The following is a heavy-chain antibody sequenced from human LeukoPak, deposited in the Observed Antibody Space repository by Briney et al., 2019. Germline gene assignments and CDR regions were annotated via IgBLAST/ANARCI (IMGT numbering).Heavy chain of an antibody. CDR1: GFTFSSYS. V-gene: IGHV3-21*01. J-gene: IGHJ3*02. Sequence: PGRSLRLSCAASGFTFSSYSMNWVRQAPGKGLEWVSSISSSSSYIYYADSVKGRFTISRDNAKNSLYLQMNSLRAEDTAVYYCARGVRENDAFDIWGQGTMVTVSS. D-gene: IGHD3-10*01. CDR3: ARGVRENDAFDI. CDR2: ISSSSSYI.